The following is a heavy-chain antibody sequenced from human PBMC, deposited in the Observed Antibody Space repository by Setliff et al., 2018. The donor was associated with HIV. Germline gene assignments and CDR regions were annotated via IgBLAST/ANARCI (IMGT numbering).Heavy chain of an antibody. D-gene: IGHD3-10*01. CDR2: INHSGST. Sequence: PSETLSLTCAVFGGSFGGYYWSWIRQPPGKGLEWIGEINHSGSTDYNPSLKSRVTMSIDTSNNQFSLKLTSLTAADTAVYFCARGRDKYGPIDYWGQGTLVTVSS. J-gene: IGHJ4*02. CDR1: GGSFGGYY. CDR3: ARGRDKYGPIDY. V-gene: IGHV4-34*01.